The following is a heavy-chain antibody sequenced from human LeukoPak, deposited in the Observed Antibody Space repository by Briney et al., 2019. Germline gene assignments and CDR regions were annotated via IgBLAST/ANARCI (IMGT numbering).Heavy chain of an antibody. CDR3: ARDKVTFRGVILYFDY. CDR2: ISSSSSYI. D-gene: IGHD3-16*02. Sequence: GGSLRLSCAASGFTFSSYSMNWVRQAPGKGVEWVSSISSSSSYIYYADSVKGRFTISRDNAKNSLYLQMNSLRAEDTAVYYCARDKVTFRGVILYFDYWGQGTLVTVSS. J-gene: IGHJ4*02. CDR1: GFTFSSYS. V-gene: IGHV3-21*01.